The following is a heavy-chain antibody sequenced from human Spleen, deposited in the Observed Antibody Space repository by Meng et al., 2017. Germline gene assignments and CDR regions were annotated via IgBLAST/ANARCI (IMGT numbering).Heavy chain of an antibody. Sequence: GESLKISCAASGFTFSSYAMNWVRQAPGKGLQWLSVLTGSGGSTFYADSVKGRFTISRDKSKNSLYLQMNSLRAEDTALYYCAREWYYYDSTSGGAFDIWGQGTMVTVSS. CDR3: AREWYYYDSTSGGAFDI. J-gene: IGHJ3*02. CDR1: GFTFSSYA. D-gene: IGHD3-22*01. V-gene: IGHV3-23*01. CDR2: LTGSGGST.